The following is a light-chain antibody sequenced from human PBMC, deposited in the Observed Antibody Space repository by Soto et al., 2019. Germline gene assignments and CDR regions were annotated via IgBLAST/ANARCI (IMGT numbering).Light chain of an antibody. CDR1: SSDVGNYNY. V-gene: IGLV2-8*01. Sequence: HSALTQPPSASGSPGQSVTISCTGTSSDVGNYNYVSWYQQHPGKAPKLMIYEVNKRPSGVPDRFSGSKSGNTASLTVSGLQAEDEADYYCSSYAGSNNFKVFGGGTKVTVL. CDR2: EVN. CDR3: SSYAGSNNFKV. J-gene: IGLJ2*01.